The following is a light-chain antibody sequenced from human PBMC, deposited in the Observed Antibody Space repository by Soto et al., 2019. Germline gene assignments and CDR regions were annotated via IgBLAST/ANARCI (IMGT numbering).Light chain of an antibody. Sequence: DIVMTQSPDSLAVSLGERATINCKSSQSVLYSSNNKNYLAWYQQKPGQPPKLLIYWASTRESGVPDRFSGSGSGTDVTLTISSLQAEDVAVYYCQQSYSTPPWTFGHGTKVEIK. CDR1: QSVLYSSNNKNY. CDR3: QQSYSTPPWT. CDR2: WAS. V-gene: IGKV4-1*01. J-gene: IGKJ1*01.